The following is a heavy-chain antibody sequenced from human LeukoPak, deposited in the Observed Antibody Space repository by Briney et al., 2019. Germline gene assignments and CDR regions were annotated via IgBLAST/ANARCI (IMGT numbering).Heavy chain of an antibody. D-gene: IGHD2-2*01. CDR1: GFTFGDYA. CDR2: IRSKAYGGTT. CDR3: TRDDIVVVPAASDY. J-gene: IGHJ4*02. Sequence: GGSLRLSCTASGFTFGDYAMSWVRQAPGKGLEWVGFIRSKAYGGTTEYAASVKGRFTISRDDSKSIAYLQMNSLKTEDTAVYYCTRDDIVVVPAASDYWGQGTLVTVSS. V-gene: IGHV3-49*04.